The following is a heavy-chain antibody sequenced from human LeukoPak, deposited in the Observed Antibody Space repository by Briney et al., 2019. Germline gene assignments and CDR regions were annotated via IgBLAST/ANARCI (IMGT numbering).Heavy chain of an antibody. V-gene: IGHV3-74*01. CDR2: INSDGSST. CDR3: AKGLYYYYYMDV. Sequence: GGSLRLSCAASGFTFSSYWIHWVRQAPGEGLVWVSRINSDGSSTTYADSVRGRFTISRDNVKNMVYLQMNSLRAEDTAVYYCAKGLYYYYYMDVWGKGTTVTVSS. CDR1: GFTFSSYW. J-gene: IGHJ6*03.